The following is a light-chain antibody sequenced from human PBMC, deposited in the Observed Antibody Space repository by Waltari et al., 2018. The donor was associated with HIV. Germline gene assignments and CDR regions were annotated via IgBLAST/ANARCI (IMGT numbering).Light chain of an antibody. CDR1: QTIAKF. CDR3: QQTHSAPWT. V-gene: IGKV1-39*01. J-gene: IGKJ1*01. Sequence: DIQMTQSPSTLSASVGDRVPVSCRANQTIAKFLNWYQHKPGEAPNLLISSASNLHGGVPSRFGASGSGTDFALTITSLQPEDFVVYYCQQTHSAPWTFGQGTKIDIK. CDR2: SAS.